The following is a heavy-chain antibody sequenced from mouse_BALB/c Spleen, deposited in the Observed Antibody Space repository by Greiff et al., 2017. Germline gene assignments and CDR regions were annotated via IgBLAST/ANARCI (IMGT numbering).Heavy chain of an antibody. CDR1: GFAFSSYD. V-gene: IGHV5-12-1*01. CDR2: ISSGGGST. CDR3: ARHLDSSGRGWFAY. D-gene: IGHD3-2*01. Sequence: DVHLVESGGGLVKPGGSLKLSCAASGFAFSSYDMSWVRQTPEKRLEWVAYISSGGGSTYYPDTVKGRFTISRDNAKNTLYLQMSSLKSEDTAMYYCARHLDSSGRGWFAYWGQGTLVTVSA. J-gene: IGHJ3*01.